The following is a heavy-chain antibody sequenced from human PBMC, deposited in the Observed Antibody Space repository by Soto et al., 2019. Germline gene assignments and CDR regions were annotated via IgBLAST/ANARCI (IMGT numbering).Heavy chain of an antibody. CDR3: ARDRHYYDSRRDAFDI. D-gene: IGHD3-22*01. J-gene: IGHJ3*02. V-gene: IGHV1-46*01. CDR1: GYIFTSYY. Sequence: GASVKVSCKASGYIFTSYYIHWVRQAPGQGLEWMGIINPIDGSTSYAQKFQGRVTMTRDTSTSTVYMELSSLRSEDTAVYYCARDRHYYDSRRDAFDIWGQGTMVTVSS. CDR2: INPIDGST.